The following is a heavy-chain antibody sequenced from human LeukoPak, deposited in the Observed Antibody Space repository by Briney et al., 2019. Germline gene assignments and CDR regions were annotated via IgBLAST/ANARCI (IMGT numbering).Heavy chain of an antibody. CDR1: GDSVSSNSAA. J-gene: IGHJ2*01. CDR2: TYYRSKWYN. CDR3: ARGAGFGELLKGYWYFDL. Sequence: SQTLSLTCALSGDSVSSNSAAWHWIRQSPSRGLEWLGSTYYRSKWYNDYAVSVKSRITINPDTSKNQFSLQLNSVTPEDTAVYYCARGAGFGELLKGYWYFDLWGRGTLVTVSS. V-gene: IGHV6-1*01. D-gene: IGHD3-10*01.